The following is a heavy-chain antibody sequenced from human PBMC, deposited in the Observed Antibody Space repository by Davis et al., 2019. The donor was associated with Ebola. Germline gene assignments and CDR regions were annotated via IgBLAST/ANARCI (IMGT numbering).Heavy chain of an antibody. Sequence: SETLSLTCAVYGGSFSGYYWSWIRQPPGKGLEWIGEINHSGSTNYNPSLKSRVTISVDTSKNQFSLKLSSVTAADTAVYYCARGDYAGSSFDYWGQGTPVIVSS. J-gene: IGHJ4*02. D-gene: IGHD4-17*01. V-gene: IGHV4-34*01. CDR3: ARGDYAGSSFDY. CDR1: GGSFSGYY. CDR2: INHSGST.